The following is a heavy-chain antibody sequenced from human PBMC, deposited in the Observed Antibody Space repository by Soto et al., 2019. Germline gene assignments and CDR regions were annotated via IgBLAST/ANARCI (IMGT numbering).Heavy chain of an antibody. D-gene: IGHD4-17*01. CDR1: GDSISPKY. V-gene: IGHV4-4*07. CDR2: IYTTGAT. CDR3: AMTVIAPSPYLDH. Sequence: QVQLQESGPGLVKPSETLSLPCSVSGDSISPKYWSWLRQPAGGGLEWIGRIYTTGATNYNSSLKSRVSMSVDTSKNQFSLRLTSVTAADTAVYFCAMTVIAPSPYLDHWGQGLLGTVSS. J-gene: IGHJ4*02.